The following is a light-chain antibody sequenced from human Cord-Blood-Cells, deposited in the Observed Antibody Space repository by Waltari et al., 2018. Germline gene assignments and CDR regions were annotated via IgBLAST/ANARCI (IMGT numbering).Light chain of an antibody. Sequence: QSALTQPASVPGSPGQSITISCAGTSRDVGGYTYVSWYQQHPGKAPKLMIYVVSNRPSGVSNRFSGSKSGTTASLAISGLQAEDEADYYCSSYTSSSTVVFGGGTKLTVL. V-gene: IGLV2-14*01. J-gene: IGLJ2*01. CDR2: VVS. CDR3: SSYTSSSTVV. CDR1: SRDVGGYTY.